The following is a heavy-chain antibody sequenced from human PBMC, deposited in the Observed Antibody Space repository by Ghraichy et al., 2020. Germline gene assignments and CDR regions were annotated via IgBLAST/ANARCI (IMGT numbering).Heavy chain of an antibody. J-gene: IGHJ3*02. V-gene: IGHV3-48*02. Sequence: GGSLRLSCAGSGFTFSTYSMNWVRQAPGKGLEWVSYISSTSSTTYYADSVKGRFTISRDNAKNSLYLQMNSLRDEDTAVYYCARYESYYYDSSGYYYAFDIWGQWTMVTVSS. CDR3: ARYESYYYDSSGYYYAFDI. CDR1: GFTFSTYS. CDR2: ISSTSSTT. D-gene: IGHD3-22*01.